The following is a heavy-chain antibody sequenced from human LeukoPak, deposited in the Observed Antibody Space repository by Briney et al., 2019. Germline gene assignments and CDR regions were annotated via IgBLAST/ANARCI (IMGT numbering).Heavy chain of an antibody. D-gene: IGHD1-26*01. CDR2: IYSSGST. Sequence: PSETLPLTCTVSARSTSSSYWTWIRQPAGKGLEWIGRIYSSGSTNYSPSLKSRVTMSVDTSKNQFSLKLNSVTAADTAVYYCAKGGSYHGYWGQGTLVTVSS. CDR1: ARSTSSSY. CDR3: AKGGSYHGY. J-gene: IGHJ4*02. V-gene: IGHV4-4*07.